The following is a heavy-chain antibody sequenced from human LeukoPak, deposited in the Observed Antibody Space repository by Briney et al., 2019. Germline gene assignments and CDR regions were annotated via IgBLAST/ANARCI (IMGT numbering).Heavy chain of an antibody. J-gene: IGHJ5*02. CDR3: ARRPLTGLNSYDRNGFTSNYFDR. CDR1: GDSISSGHY. Sequence: PSETLSLTCAISGDSISSGHYWGWIRQPPGKGLEWIGTIYHSGSVYYNPSLKSRVSISTDASRNQFSLKVYSVTAADTAIYYCARRPLTGLNSYDRNGFTSNYFDRWGEGTLVTVSS. D-gene: IGHD3-22*01. CDR2: IYHSGSV. V-gene: IGHV4-38-2*01.